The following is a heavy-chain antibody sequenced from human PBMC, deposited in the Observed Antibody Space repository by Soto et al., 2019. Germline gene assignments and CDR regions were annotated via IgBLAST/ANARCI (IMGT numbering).Heavy chain of an antibody. D-gene: IGHD3-10*01. CDR1: GYTFTSYG. CDR3: ARAVVVVRGVIMGAFDI. Sequence: ASVKVSCKASGYTFTSYGISWVRQAPGQGLEWMGWISAYNGNTNYAQKLQGRVTMTTDTSTSTAYMELRSLRSDDTAVYYCARAVVVVRGVIMGAFDIWGQGTMVTVSS. J-gene: IGHJ3*02. V-gene: IGHV1-18*01. CDR2: ISAYNGNT.